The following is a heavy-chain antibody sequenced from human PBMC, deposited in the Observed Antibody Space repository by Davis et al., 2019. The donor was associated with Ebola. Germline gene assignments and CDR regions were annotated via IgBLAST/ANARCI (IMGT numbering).Heavy chain of an antibody. CDR2: ISGSGSNT. Sequence: GGSLRLSCAASGFTFNNYAMSWVRQAPGKGLEWVSTISGSGSNTYYPDSVKGRFTVSRDNSKNRLYLQMNSLRAEDTAVYYCAKDKGHCSSTSCYTAGFDYWGQGTLVTVSS. CDR3: AKDKGHCSSTSCYTAGFDY. V-gene: IGHV3-23*01. D-gene: IGHD2-2*02. J-gene: IGHJ4*02. CDR1: GFTFNNYA.